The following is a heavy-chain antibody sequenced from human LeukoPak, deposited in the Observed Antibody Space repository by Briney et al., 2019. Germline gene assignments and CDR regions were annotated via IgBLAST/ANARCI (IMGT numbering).Heavy chain of an antibody. CDR1: VFTFSSYA. Sequence: GGSLSLSCAASVFTFSSYAMSGVRQAPGKGVEGVSAVSGSGDSTYYADCVEGRFTNSRDNSKNTLYLQMTSLRAEDTAVYYCASNRGSPNTADFDCWGQGILVTASS. CDR2: VSGSGDST. D-gene: IGHD5-12*01. J-gene: IGHJ4*02. V-gene: IGHV3-23*01. CDR3: ASNRGSPNTADFDC.